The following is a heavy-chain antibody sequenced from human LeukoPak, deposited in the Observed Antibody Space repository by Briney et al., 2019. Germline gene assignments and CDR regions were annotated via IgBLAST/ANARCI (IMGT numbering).Heavy chain of an antibody. CDR2: IYYSGNT. CDR1: GGSISNYY. V-gene: IGHV4-59*01. D-gene: IGHD2-2*01. J-gene: IGHJ4*02. CDR3: ARVRYCSTNRCYDREFDN. Sequence: PSETLSLTCTVSGGSISNYYWSWIRQPPGKGLEWIGYIYYSGNTNYNPSLKSRVTISVDTSKNQFSLELNSVTAADTAVYYCARVRYCSTNRCYDREFDNWGQGTLVTVSS.